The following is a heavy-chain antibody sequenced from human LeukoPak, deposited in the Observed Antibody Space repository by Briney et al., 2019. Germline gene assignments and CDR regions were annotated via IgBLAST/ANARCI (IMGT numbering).Heavy chain of an antibody. CDR3: ARDNSSGWYPLSY. CDR1: GYTFTSYY. Sequence: ASVKVSCKASGYTFTSYYMHWVRHAPGQGLEWMGIINTSGGSTSYAQNFQGRVTMTRDMSTSTVYMELSSLRSEDTAVYYCARDNSSGWYPLSYWGQGTLVTVSS. V-gene: IGHV1-46*01. D-gene: IGHD6-19*01. J-gene: IGHJ4*02. CDR2: INTSGGST.